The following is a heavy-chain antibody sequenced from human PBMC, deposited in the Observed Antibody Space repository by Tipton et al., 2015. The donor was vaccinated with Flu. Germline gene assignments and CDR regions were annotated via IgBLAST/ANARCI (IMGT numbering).Heavy chain of an antibody. D-gene: IGHD3-22*01. V-gene: IGHV4-61*02. CDR3: ARESDSGGYEDAFDI. Sequence: TLSLTCTVSGGSISSGSYYWSWIRQPAGKGLEWIGRVYTSGSTNYNPSLKSRVTISVDTSKNQFSLKLSSVTAADTAVYYCARESDSGGYEDAFDIWGQGTMVTVSS. CDR2: VYTSGST. CDR1: GGSISSGSYY. J-gene: IGHJ3*02.